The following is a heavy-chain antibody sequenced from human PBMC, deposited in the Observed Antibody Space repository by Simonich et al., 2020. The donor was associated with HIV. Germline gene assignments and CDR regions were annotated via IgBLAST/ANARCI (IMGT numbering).Heavy chain of an antibody. CDR3: ARDGGVLNY. D-gene: IGHD2-8*02. CDR1: GFTFSNYE. Sequence: EVQLVESGGGLVQHGGSLRLSCTASGFTFSNYEMNWVRQAPGKGLELISYISSSSISIYYADSVKGRFTISRDNAKNSLYLQMNSLRAEDTAVYYCARDGGVLNYWGQGALVTVSS. V-gene: IGHV3-48*03. J-gene: IGHJ4*02. CDR2: ISSSSISI.